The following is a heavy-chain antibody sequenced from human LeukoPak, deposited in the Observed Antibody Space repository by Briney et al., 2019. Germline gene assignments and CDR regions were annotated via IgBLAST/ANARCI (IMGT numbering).Heavy chain of an antibody. Sequence: PGGSLRLSCAASGFSFTTYWMSWVRQTPGKGLEWVANINQDETERYYVDSVKDRFTISRDNGKNSLYLQMNSLRVEDTAVYYCAKLAKYFYGSETFYFFEHWGQGTPVTASS. CDR3: AKLAKYFYGSETFYFFEH. V-gene: IGHV3-7*01. D-gene: IGHD3-10*01. CDR1: GFSFTTYW. J-gene: IGHJ4*02. CDR2: INQDETER.